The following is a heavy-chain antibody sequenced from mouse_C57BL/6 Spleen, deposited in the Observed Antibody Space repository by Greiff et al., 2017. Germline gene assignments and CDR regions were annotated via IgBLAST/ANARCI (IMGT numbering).Heavy chain of an antibody. V-gene: IGHV1-4*01. J-gene: IGHJ4*01. D-gene: IGHD2-2*01. CDR3: ARWEVKDAMDY. CDR2: INPSSGYT. Sequence: VQLQQSGAELARPGASVKMSCKASGYTFTSYTMHWVKQRPGQGLEWIGYINPSSGYTKYNRKFKDKATLTADKSSSTAYMQLSSLTSEDSAVYYCARWEVKDAMDYWCHGTSVTVSS. CDR1: GYTFTSYT.